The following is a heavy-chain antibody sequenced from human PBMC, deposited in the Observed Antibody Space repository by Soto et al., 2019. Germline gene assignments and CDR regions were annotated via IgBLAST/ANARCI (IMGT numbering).Heavy chain of an antibody. D-gene: IGHD2-8*02. Sequence: QVQLVQSGAEVKKPGSSVKVSCKASGGTFSSYAISWVRQAPGQGLEWMGGIIPICGTAIYAQKFQGRVTITADESTSTASMELSSLRCEATAVYYCARHAGGVGYYYGMDVWGQGTTVTVSS. CDR3: ARHAGGVGYYYGMDV. V-gene: IGHV1-69*12. CDR2: IIPICGTA. J-gene: IGHJ6*02. CDR1: GGTFSSYA.